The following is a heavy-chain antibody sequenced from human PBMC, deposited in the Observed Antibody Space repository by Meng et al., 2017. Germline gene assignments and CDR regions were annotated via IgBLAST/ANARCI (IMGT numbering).Heavy chain of an antibody. CDR1: GYTFSTNV. Sequence: VKFVQSWFELKGPGASVKGACKASGYTFSTNVMNWVRQASGQGLEWMGWINTKTGKPTYAQGFTGRLAFSLDTSASTAFLQINSLKAEDTAVYYCARAHSSGWYSFFDYWGQGTLVTVSS. CDR3: ARAHSSGWYSFFDY. V-gene: IGHV7-4-1*02. J-gene: IGHJ4*02. CDR2: INTKTGKP. D-gene: IGHD6-19*01.